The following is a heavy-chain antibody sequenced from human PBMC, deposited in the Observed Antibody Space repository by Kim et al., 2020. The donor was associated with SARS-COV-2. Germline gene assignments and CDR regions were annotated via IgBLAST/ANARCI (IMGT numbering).Heavy chain of an antibody. J-gene: IGHJ5*02. CDR3: ARHDWFDP. CDR2: IHTGGAT. CDR1: GFSVSGDY. Sequence: GGSLRLSCAVSGFSVSGDYMNWVRQAPGKGLECVSVIHTGGATFYVDSVKGRFTISRDSSTNTLYLQMNSLRVEDTAVYYCARHDWFDPWGPGTLVTVSS. V-gene: IGHV3-66*04.